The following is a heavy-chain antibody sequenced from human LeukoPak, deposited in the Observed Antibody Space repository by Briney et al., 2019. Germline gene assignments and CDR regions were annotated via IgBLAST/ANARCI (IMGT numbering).Heavy chain of an antibody. Sequence: ASVKVSCKASGYSSTSYFIHWVRQAPGQGLEWMAITYPGGDDTSYAQRFRGRVTMTRDTSTSTLHMELSSLGSEDTAVYYCARSKGSYSRGGMDVWGQGTTVTVSS. J-gene: IGHJ6*02. CDR2: TYPGGDDT. D-gene: IGHD2-21*01. CDR1: GYSSTSYF. CDR3: ARSKGSYSRGGMDV. V-gene: IGHV1-46*01.